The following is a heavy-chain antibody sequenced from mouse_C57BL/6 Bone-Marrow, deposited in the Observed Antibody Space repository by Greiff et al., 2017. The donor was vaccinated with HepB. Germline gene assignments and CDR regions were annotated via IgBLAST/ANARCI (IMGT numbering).Heavy chain of an antibody. CDR2: IDPSDSYT. CDR1: GYTFTSYW. Sequence: QVQLQQPGAELVKPGASVKLSCKASGYTFTSYWMQWVQQRPGQGLEWIGEIDPSDSYTNYNQKFKGKATLTVDTSSSTAYMQLSSLTSEDSAVYYGAREKDTGFDYWGQGTTLTVSS. CDR3: AREKDTGFDY. V-gene: IGHV1-50*01. D-gene: IGHD2-2*01. J-gene: IGHJ2*01.